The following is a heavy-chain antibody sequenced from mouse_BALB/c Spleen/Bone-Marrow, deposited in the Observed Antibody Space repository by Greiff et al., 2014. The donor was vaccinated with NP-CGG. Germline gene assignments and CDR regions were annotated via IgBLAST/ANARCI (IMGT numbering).Heavy chain of an antibody. CDR3: TNGYDYYAMDY. V-gene: IGHV1-5*01. CDR1: GYSFTSYW. Sequence: EVQLQQSGTVLARPGASVKMSCKASGYSFTSYWMHWVKQRPGQGLEWIGAIYPGNSDTSYNQKFKGKAKLTAVTSASTAYMELSNLTNEDSAVYYCTNGYDYYAMDYWGQGTSVTVSS. CDR2: IYPGNSDT. J-gene: IGHJ4*01. D-gene: IGHD2-2*01.